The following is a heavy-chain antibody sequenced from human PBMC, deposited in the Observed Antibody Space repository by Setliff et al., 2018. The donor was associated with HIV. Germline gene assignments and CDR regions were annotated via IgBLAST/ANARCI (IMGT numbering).Heavy chain of an antibody. J-gene: IGHJ4*02. CDR2: ISPYNGNT. Sequence: GASVKVSCKASGYTFSNYGISWVRQAPGQGLEWMGWISPYNGNTNYVQKLQGRVTITKDTSTSTAYMELRSLRSDDTALYYCARKPTGSPSDYWGQGTLVTVSS. V-gene: IGHV1-18*01. CDR3: ARKPTGSPSDY. D-gene: IGHD2-2*01. CDR1: GYTFSNYG.